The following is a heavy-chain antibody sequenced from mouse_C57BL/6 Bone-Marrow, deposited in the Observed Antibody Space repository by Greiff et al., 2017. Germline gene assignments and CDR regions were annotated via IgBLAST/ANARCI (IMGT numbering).Heavy chain of an antibody. Sequence: EVQLQESGGGLVKPGGSLKLSCAASGFTFSSYAMSWVRQTPEKRLEWVATISDGGSYTYYPDNVKGRFTISRDNAKNNLYLQMSHLKSEDTAMYYCARDYYSSSWFAYWGQGTLVTVSA. CDR3: ARDYYSSSWFAY. V-gene: IGHV5-4*01. D-gene: IGHD1-1*01. CDR2: ISDGGSYT. CDR1: GFTFSSYA. J-gene: IGHJ3*01.